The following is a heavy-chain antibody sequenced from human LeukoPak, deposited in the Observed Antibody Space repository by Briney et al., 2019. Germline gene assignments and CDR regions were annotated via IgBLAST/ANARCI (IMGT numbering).Heavy chain of an antibody. CDR1: GFTFSNYA. V-gene: IGHV3-23*01. Sequence: GGSLRLSCVVSGFTFSNYAMSWVRQAPGKGLEWVSAISGSGGSTYYADSVKGRFTISRDNAKNSLYLQMNSLRAEDTAVYYCARAWREAAAFVYFHHWGQGTLVTVSS. J-gene: IGHJ1*01. D-gene: IGHD6-13*01. CDR2: ISGSGGST. CDR3: ARAWREAAAFVYFHH.